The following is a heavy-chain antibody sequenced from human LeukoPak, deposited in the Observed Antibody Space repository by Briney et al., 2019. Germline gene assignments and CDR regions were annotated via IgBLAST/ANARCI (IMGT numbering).Heavy chain of an antibody. D-gene: IGHD3-10*02. V-gene: IGHV3-23*01. CDR1: GFTFSSYA. CDR3: AELGITMIGGV. CDR2: ISGSDAGT. Sequence: QPGGSLRLSCAASGFTFSSYAMSWVRQAPGKGLEWVSAISGSDAGTYSADSVQGRFTISRDNSRNTLYLQMNSLRAEDTAVYHCAELGITMIGGVWGKGTTVTISS. J-gene: IGHJ6*04.